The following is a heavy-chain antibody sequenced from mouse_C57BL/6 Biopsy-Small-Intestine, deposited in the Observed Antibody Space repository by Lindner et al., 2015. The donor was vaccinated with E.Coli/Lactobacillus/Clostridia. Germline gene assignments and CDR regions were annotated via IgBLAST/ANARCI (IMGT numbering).Heavy chain of an antibody. CDR1: GYSFTGYY. D-gene: IGHD2-4*01. J-gene: IGHJ3*01. Sequence: VQLQESGPELMKPGASVKISCKASGYSFTGYYMHWVKQSPEKSLEWIGEINPSTGSSTYNQKFKAKATLTVDKSSSTAYMQLKSLTSEDSAVYFYARSGIYFDYDGDGFAYWGQGTLVTVSA. V-gene: IGHV1-42*01. CDR3: ARSGIYFDYDGDGFAY. CDR2: INPSTGSS.